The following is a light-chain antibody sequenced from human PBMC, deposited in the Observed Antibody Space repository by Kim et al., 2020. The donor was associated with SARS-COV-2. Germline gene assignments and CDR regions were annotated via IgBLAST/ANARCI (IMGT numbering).Light chain of an antibody. CDR1: SIRTYY. J-gene: IGLJ3*02. CDR3: HSRDSSGNHGV. V-gene: IGLV3-19*01. Sequence: SSELTQDPAVSVALGQTVRTTCQGASIRTYYASWYQQKPGQAPVLVIYDKNNRPSGIPDRFSGSTSGDTASLTITGTQAEDEADYYCHSRDSSGNHGVFGGGTQLAVL. CDR2: DKN.